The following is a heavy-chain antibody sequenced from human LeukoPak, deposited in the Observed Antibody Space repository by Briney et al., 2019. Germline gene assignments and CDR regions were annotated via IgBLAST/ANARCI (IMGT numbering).Heavy chain of an antibody. J-gene: IGHJ3*02. Sequence: PSGTLSLTCAVSGASMNSYKWWSWLRQTPGKGLEWIGEISHSGRTNYNPSLKSRVIMSVDESKNQISLRLTSVTAADTAVFYCARASVTSTGLTNAFDIWGQGTMVTVSA. CDR1: GASMNSYKW. V-gene: IGHV4-4*02. CDR3: ARASVTSTGLTNAFDI. CDR2: ISHSGRT. D-gene: IGHD1-1*01.